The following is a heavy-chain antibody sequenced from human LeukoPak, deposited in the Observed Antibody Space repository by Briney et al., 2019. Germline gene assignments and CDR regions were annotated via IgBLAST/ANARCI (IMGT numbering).Heavy chain of an antibody. V-gene: IGHV1-2*02. J-gene: IGHJ3*02. D-gene: IGHD2-2*01. CDR2: INPNSGGT. CDR3: ARERYYCSSTSCYSTVDAFDI. CDR1: GYTFTGYY. Sequence: WASVKVSCKASGYTFTGYYMHWVRQAPGQGLERMGWINPNSGGTNYAQKFQGRVTMTRDTSISTAYMELSRLRSDDTAVYYCARERYYCSSTSCYSTVDAFDIWGQGTMVTVSS.